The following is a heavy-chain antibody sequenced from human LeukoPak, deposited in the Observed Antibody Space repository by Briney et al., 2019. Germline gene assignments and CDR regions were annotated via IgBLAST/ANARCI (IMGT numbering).Heavy chain of an antibody. CDR3: ARGHGYCSGGSCKFKHYYYMDV. Sequence: SETLSLTCAVYGGSFSGYYWSWIRQPPGKGLEWIGEINHSGSTNYNPSLKSRVTISVDTSKNQFSLKLSSVTAADTAVYYCARGHGYCSGGSCKFKHYYYMDVWGKGTTVTVSS. CDR1: GGSFSGYY. V-gene: IGHV4-34*01. CDR2: INHSGST. J-gene: IGHJ6*03. D-gene: IGHD2-15*01.